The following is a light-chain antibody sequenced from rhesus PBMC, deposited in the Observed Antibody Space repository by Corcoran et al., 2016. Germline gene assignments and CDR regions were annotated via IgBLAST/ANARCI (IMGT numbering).Light chain of an antibody. CDR3: LQHNSYPYS. Sequence: DIQMTQSPSSLSASVGDTVTITCRASQGISNYLNWFKQKPGKAPKLLIYAASRLESGVPTSFSGSGYGTEFTLTISSLQPEDFATYYCLQHNSYPYSFGQGSKVEIK. CDR1: QGISNY. CDR2: AAS. J-gene: IGKJ2*01. V-gene: IGKV1-28*02.